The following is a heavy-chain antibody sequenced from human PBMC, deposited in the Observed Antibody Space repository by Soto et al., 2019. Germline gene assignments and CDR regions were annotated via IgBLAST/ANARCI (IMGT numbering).Heavy chain of an antibody. V-gene: IGHV1-58*01. CDR1: GFTFTSSA. CDR2: IVVGSGNT. CDR3: AGSGVRFYTYYYYGMDV. Sequence: SVKVSCKASGFTFTSSAVQWVRQARGQRLEWIGWIVVGSGNTNYAQKFQERVTITRDMSTSTAYMELSSLRSEDTAVYYCAGSGVRFYTYYYYGMDVWGKGTTVTVSS. J-gene: IGHJ6*04. D-gene: IGHD2-8*01.